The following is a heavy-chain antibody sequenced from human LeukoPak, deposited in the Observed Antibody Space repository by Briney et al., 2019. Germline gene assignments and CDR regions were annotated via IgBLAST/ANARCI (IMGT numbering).Heavy chain of an antibody. CDR2: IYYSGST. J-gene: IGHJ4*02. Sequence: PSETLSLTCTVSGGSISSSSYYWGWIRQPPGKGLEWIGSIYYSGSTYYNPSLKSRVTISVDTSKNQFSLKLSSVTAADTAVYYCAAITIELRFLEWLPGQIDYWGQGTLVTVSS. V-gene: IGHV4-39*01. CDR3: AAITIELRFLEWLPGQIDY. CDR1: GGSISSSSYY. D-gene: IGHD3-3*01.